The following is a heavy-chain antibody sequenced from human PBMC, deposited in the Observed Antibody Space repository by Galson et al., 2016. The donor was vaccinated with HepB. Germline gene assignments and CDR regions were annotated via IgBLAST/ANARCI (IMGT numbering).Heavy chain of an antibody. Sequence: TLSLTCTVSGDSISSGVYYWSWIRQHPGKGLEWIGYIFYSGTTYYNPSLESRVSISVDTSKNQVYLKLSSVTAADTAVYYCARTLGIFDYWGQGTLVTVSS. CDR1: GDSISSGVYY. CDR2: IFYSGTT. CDR3: ARTLGIFDY. D-gene: IGHD3-9*01. V-gene: IGHV4-31*03. J-gene: IGHJ4*02.